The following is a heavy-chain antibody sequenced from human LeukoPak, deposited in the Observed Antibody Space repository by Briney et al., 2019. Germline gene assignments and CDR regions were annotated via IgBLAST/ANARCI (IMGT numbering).Heavy chain of an antibody. CDR2: ISSSSYI. CDR3: ARVGVVVPAAMSVAAAGTDYYYYGMDV. Sequence: GGSLRLSCAASGFTVISYNMNWVRPAPGMGLEWVSSISSSSYIYYADSVKSRITISTDTAKNTLYLQMNSLRAEDTAVYYCARVGVVVPAAMSVAAAGTDYYYYGMDVWGQGTTVTVSS. J-gene: IGHJ6*02. D-gene: IGHD2-2*01. CDR1: GFTVISYN. V-gene: IGHV3-21*01.